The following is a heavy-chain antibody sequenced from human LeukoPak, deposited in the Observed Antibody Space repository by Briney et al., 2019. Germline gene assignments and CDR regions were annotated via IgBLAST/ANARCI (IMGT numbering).Heavy chain of an antibody. CDR1: GFTVSSNY. Sequence: GGSVRLSCAASGFTVSSNYMSWVRQAPGKGLDWVSFLYSGGDTYYADSVKGRFTISRDNSKNTLYLQMNSMRAEDTAVYYCARGQYTSGWLDHWGLGTLVTVPS. V-gene: IGHV3-53*01. J-gene: IGHJ4*02. CDR2: LYSGGDT. D-gene: IGHD6-19*01. CDR3: ARGQYTSGWLDH.